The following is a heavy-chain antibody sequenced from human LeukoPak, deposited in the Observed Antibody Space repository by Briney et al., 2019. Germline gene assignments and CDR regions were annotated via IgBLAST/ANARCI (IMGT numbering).Heavy chain of an antibody. J-gene: IGHJ3*02. CDR2: IKSKTDGGTI. Sequence: PGGSLRLSCAASGFTFSNAWMSWVRQAPGKGLEWVGRIKSKTDGGTIDYAAPVKGRFTISRDDSKNTLYLQMNSLKTEDTAVYYCTTVLNSVGATESAFDIWGQGTMVTVSS. CDR1: GFTFSNAW. V-gene: IGHV3-15*01. D-gene: IGHD1-26*01. CDR3: TTVLNSVGATESAFDI.